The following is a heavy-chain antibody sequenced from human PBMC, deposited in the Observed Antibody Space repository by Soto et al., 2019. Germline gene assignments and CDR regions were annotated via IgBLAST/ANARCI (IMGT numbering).Heavy chain of an antibody. J-gene: IGHJ6*02. CDR1: GFTFSSYA. Sequence: GRSLRLSCAASGFTFSSYAMHWVRQAPGKGLEWVAVISYDGSNKYYADSVKGRFTISRDNSKNTLYLQMNSLRAEDTAVYYCARAPTSVLLVYYYYGMDVWGQGTTVTGSS. CDR2: ISYDGSNK. CDR3: ARAPTSVLLVYYYYGMDV. D-gene: IGHD2-15*01. V-gene: IGHV3-30-3*01.